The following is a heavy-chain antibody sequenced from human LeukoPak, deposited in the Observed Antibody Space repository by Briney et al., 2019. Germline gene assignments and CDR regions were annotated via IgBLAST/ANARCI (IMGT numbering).Heavy chain of an antibody. CDR2: IKSKSDGGTI. CDR3: TTRRQDGW. J-gene: IGHJ4*02. CDR1: GFTFSDAW. D-gene: IGHD2-15*01. Sequence: PGGSLRLSCVGSGFTFSDAWMSWVRQAPGKGLEWVGRIKSKSDGGTIDYAAPVKGRFTISRDDSRNMLYLQMNSLKTEDTAVYYCTTRRQDGWWGQGTLVTVS. V-gene: IGHV3-15*01.